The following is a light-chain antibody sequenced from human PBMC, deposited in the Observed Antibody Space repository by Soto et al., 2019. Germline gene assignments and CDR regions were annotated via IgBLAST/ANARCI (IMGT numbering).Light chain of an antibody. Sequence: EIVMTQSPATLSLSPGERATLSCRASQSINSELAWYQQKPGQPPRLLIYGASTRATGVPARFSGSESGSEFTLTISGLQSDDFAVYYCQQGNNWPFTFGQGTKLEIK. J-gene: IGKJ2*01. CDR3: QQGNNWPFT. V-gene: IGKV3-15*01. CDR1: QSINSE. CDR2: GAS.